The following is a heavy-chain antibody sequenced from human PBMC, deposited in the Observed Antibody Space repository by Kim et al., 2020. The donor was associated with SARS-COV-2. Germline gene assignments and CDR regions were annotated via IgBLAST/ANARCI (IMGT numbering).Heavy chain of an antibody. J-gene: IGHJ6*01. CDR2: IWFDGSDK. D-gene: IGHD3-3*01. CDR3: ARGPHYDSWSGYSDYYYGMDV. Sequence: GGSLRLSCSASGFTFNTYGMHWVRQAPGKGLEWVAVIWFDGSDKYYADSLKGRFTISRDNSKDTLYLQMRSLRAEDTAVYYCARGPHYDSWSGYSDYYYGMDVWGQGTTVTVSS. V-gene: IGHV3-33*01. CDR1: GFTFNTYG.